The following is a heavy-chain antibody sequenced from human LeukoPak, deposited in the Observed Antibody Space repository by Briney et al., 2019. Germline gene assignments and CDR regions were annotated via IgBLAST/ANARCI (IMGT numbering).Heavy chain of an antibody. J-gene: IGHJ6*02. CDR1: GFTFSSYG. V-gene: IGHV3-30*18. Sequence: GRSLRLSCAASGFTFSSYGMHWVRQAPGKGLEWVAVISYDGSNKYYADSVKGRFTISRDNSKNTLYLQMNSLRAEDTAVYYCAKXLYXXGXYRXNYYYYGMDVWGQGTTVTVSS. CDR3: AKXLYXXGXYRXNYYYYGMDV. D-gene: IGHD6-19*01. CDR2: ISYDGSNK.